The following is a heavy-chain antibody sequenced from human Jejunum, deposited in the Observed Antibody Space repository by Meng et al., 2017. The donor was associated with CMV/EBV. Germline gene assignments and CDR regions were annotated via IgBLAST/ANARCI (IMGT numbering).Heavy chain of an antibody. CDR1: FIFVNYA. J-gene: IGHJ3*02. Sequence: FIFVNYAMHWVRQAPGKGLEWVSGIGWNSGSIIYADSVKGRFTISRDNAKNSLYLQMHSLSPEDTALYYCTKDTGVVPEAVHIFDIWGHGTMVTVSS. V-gene: IGHV3-9*01. CDR2: IGWNSGSI. CDR3: TKDTGVVPEAVHIFDI. D-gene: IGHD2-2*01.